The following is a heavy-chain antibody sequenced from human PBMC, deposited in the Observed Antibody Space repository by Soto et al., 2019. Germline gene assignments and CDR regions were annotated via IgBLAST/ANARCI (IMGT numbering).Heavy chain of an antibody. Sequence: EVQLVQSGAEVKKPGEPLRISCKGSGYSFTNYWISWVRQMPGKGLEWMGYINPDNSYRTYSPSFQGHVTISADNSISTAYLQWSSLKASDTATYYCVRNDYGDYISGLDYWGRGTLVTVSS. D-gene: IGHD4-17*01. V-gene: IGHV5-10-1*01. J-gene: IGHJ4*02. CDR1: GYSFTNYW. CDR2: INPDNSYR. CDR3: VRNDYGDYISGLDY.